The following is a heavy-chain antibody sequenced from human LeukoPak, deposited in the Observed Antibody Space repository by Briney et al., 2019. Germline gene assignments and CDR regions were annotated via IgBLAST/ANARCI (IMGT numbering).Heavy chain of an antibody. CDR2: ISISSSYR. CDR1: GFTFSSYS. V-gene: IGHV3-21*01. Sequence: GGSLRLSCAASGFTFSSYSMNWVRQAPGKGLEWVSSISISSSYRYYADSVKGRFTISRDNAKNSLYLQMNSLRAEDTAVYYCARDRSSSWYRKWFDPWGQGTLVTVSS. CDR3: ARDRSSSWYRKWFDP. J-gene: IGHJ5*02. D-gene: IGHD6-13*01.